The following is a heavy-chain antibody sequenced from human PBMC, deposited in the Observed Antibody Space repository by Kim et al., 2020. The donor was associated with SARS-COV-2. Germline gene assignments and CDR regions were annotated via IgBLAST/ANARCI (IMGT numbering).Heavy chain of an antibody. CDR1: GGSFSGYY. Sequence: SETLSLTCAVYGGSFSGYYWSWIRQPPGKGLEWIGEINHSGSTNYNPSLKSRVTISVDTSKNQFSLKLSSVTAADTAVYYCARTPPRVATILGAKKHRGYYFDYWGQGTLVTVSS. V-gene: IGHV4-34*01. D-gene: IGHD5-12*01. J-gene: IGHJ4*02. CDR3: ARTPPRVATILGAKKHRGYYFDY. CDR2: INHSGST.